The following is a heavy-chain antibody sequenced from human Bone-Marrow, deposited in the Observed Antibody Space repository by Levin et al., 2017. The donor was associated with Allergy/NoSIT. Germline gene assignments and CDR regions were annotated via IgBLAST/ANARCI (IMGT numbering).Heavy chain of an antibody. Sequence: GGSLRLSCAASGFTFSNAWMSWVRQAPGKGLEWVGRIKSKTDGGTTDYAAPVKGRFTISRDDSKNTLYLQMNSLRGEDTALYYCAKYREWLGSLIDWGQGTLVTVSS. V-gene: IGHV3-15*01. CDR3: AKYREWLGSLID. J-gene: IGHJ4*02. CDR1: GFTFSNAW. CDR2: IKSKTDGGTT. D-gene: IGHD3-3*01.